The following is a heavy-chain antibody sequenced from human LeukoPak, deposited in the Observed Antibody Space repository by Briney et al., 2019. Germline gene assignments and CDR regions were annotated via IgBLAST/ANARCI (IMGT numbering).Heavy chain of an antibody. CDR2: ISGSGGST. D-gene: IGHD3-22*01. J-gene: IGHJ4*02. Sequence: GGSLTLSCAASGFTFSSHAMSWVRQAPGKGLEWVSAISGSGGSTYYADSVKGRFTISRDNSKNTLYLQMNSLRAEDTAVYYCAKNSVMVIQYFDYWGQGTLVTVSS. CDR3: AKNSVMVIQYFDY. CDR1: GFTFSSHA. V-gene: IGHV3-23*01.